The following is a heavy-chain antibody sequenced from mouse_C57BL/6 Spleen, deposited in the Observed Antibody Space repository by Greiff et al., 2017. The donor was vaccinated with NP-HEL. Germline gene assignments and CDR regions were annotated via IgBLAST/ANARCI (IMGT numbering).Heavy chain of an antibody. CDR1: GYTFTSYD. J-gene: IGHJ2*01. Sequence: QVQLKQSGPELVKPGASVKLSCKASGYTFTSYDINWVKQRPGPGLEWIGWLYPRGGSTKSNETFKGKATFTVDTSSSTAYMELHSLASEDSAVYFCTYDYDDWGQGTTLTVSS. CDR2: LYPRGGST. V-gene: IGHV1-85*01. D-gene: IGHD2-4*01. CDR3: TYDYDD.